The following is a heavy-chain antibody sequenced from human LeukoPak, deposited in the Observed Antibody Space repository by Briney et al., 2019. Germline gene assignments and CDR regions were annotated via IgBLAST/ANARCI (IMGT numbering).Heavy chain of an antibody. CDR2: ISTYNGKT. V-gene: IGHV1-18*01. Sequence: ASVRVSCKASGYTFSSYGISWVRQAPGQGLQWMGWISTYNGKTNYAQKLQGSVTMTTDTSTSTAYMELRSLRSDDTAVYYCARLPLGSAYYYYYYMDVWGKGTTVTVSS. J-gene: IGHJ6*03. CDR1: GYTFSSYG. CDR3: ARLPLGSAYYYYYYMDV.